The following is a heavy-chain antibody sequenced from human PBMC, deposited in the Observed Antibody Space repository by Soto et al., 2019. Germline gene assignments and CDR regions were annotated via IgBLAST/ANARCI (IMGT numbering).Heavy chain of an antibody. J-gene: IGHJ4*02. CDR3: AKGRGGAGSLTPRVDF. CDR2: ISGGGDTT. CDR1: GLTFNNYA. D-gene: IGHD3-10*01. V-gene: IGHV3-23*01. Sequence: EVQLLESGGGLVQPGGSLRLSCAASGLTFNNYAMTWVLQAPGKGLEWVSAISGGGDTTSYADSVKGRFTVSRDGSKNTLYLQMTSLRAEDTALYYCAKGRGGAGSLTPRVDFWGQGTLVTVSS.